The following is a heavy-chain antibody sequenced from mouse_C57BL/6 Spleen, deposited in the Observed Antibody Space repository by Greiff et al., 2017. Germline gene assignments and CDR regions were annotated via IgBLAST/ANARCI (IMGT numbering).Heavy chain of an antibody. CDR1: GYTFTSYG. Sequence: VQLQQSGAELARPGASVKLSCKASGYTFTSYGISWVKQRTGQGLEWIGEIYPRSGTTYYNEKFKGKATLTADKSSSTAYMELLSLTSDDSAVYFCARRGGYDYDVNWYFDVWGTGTTVAVAS. D-gene: IGHD2-4*01. CDR3: ARRGGYDYDVNWYFDV. V-gene: IGHV1-81*01. CDR2: IYPRSGTT. J-gene: IGHJ1*03.